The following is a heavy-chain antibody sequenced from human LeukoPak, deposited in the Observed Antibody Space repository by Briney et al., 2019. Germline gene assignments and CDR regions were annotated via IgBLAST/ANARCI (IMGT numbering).Heavy chain of an antibody. Sequence: GGSLRLSCVASGFTFSRFGMYWVRQAPGKGPEWVAVMSFDGSQRFYADSVRGRFTISRDNSRNTLYLQVSSLRREDTAVYYCARDESGYQISYLRNWGQGTLVTVSS. CDR2: MSFDGSQR. J-gene: IGHJ4*02. CDR1: GFTFSRFG. D-gene: IGHD5-12*01. CDR3: ARDESGYQISYLRN. V-gene: IGHV3-33*05.